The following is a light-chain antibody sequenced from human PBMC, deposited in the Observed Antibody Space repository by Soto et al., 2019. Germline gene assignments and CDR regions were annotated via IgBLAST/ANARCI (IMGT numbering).Light chain of an antibody. V-gene: IGKV1-39*01. CDR2: AAS. CDR1: QSISSY. J-gene: IGKJ5*01. Sequence: DIQITQSPSSLSASVVDRVTITCRASQSISSYLHWYQQKPGKAPKLLIYAASSLQSGVPSRFSGSGSGTDFTLTISSLQPEDFATYYCQQSYSTPITFGQGTRLEIK. CDR3: QQSYSTPIT.